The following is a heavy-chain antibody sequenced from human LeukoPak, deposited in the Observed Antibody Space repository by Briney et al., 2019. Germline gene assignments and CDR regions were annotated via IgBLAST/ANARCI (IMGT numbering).Heavy chain of an antibody. CDR1: GFTFSSYE. V-gene: IGHV3-23*01. Sequence: GSLRLSCAASGFTFSSYEMNWVRQAPGKGLEWVSAISGSGGSTYYADSVKGRFTISRDNSKNTLYLQMNSLRAEDTAVYYCAKDGKGAARRGHFDYWGQGTLVTVSS. J-gene: IGHJ4*02. D-gene: IGHD6-6*01. CDR3: AKDGKGAARRGHFDY. CDR2: ISGSGGST.